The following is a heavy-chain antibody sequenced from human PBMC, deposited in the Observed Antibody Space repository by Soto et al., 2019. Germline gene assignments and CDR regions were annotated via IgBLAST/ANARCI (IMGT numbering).Heavy chain of an antibody. CDR3: AKDPFDYCSGGSCYFRDLTDY. D-gene: IGHD2-15*01. V-gene: IGHV3-23*01. CDR1: GFTFSSYA. Sequence: GGSLRLSCAASGFTFSSYAMSWVRQAPGKGLEWVSAISGSGGSTYYADSVKGRFTISRDNSKNTLYLQMNSLRAEDTAVYYCAKDPFDYCSGGSCYFRDLTDYWGQGTLVTVSS. J-gene: IGHJ4*02. CDR2: ISGSGGST.